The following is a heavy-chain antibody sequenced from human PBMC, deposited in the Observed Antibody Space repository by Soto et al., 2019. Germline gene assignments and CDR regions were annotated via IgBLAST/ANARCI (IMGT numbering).Heavy chain of an antibody. CDR2: INHSGSP. Sequence: QVQLQQWGAGLLQPSETLSLTCAVYGGTFRGYYWSWIRQPPGKGLEWIGEINHSGSPNDNPSLKSRVTISIDTSKNQFSLKLRSLTAADTAVYYCARAAPRFQSDGSGTQMRPYHYYGMDVWGQGTTVTVSS. V-gene: IGHV4-34*01. D-gene: IGHD1-26*01. CDR1: GGTFRGYY. J-gene: IGHJ6*02. CDR3: ARAAPRFQSDGSGTQMRPYHYYGMDV.